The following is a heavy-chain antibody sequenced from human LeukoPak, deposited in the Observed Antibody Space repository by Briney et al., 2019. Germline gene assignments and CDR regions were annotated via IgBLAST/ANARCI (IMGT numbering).Heavy chain of an antibody. V-gene: IGHV4-59*01. CDR1: GGSISSYY. CDR2: IYYSGSA. D-gene: IGHD4-23*01. Sequence: PSETLSLTCTVSGGSISSYYWSWIRQPPGKGLEWIGYIYYSGSANYNPSLKSRVIISVDTSKNQFSLKLSPVTAADTALYYCARVGVDYSGNIIKYFFDYWGQGALVTVSS. CDR3: ARVGVDYSGNIIKYFFDY. J-gene: IGHJ4*02.